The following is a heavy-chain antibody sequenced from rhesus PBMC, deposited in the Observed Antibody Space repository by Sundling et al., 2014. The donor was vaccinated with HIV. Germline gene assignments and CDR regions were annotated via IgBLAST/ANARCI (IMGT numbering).Heavy chain of an antibody. D-gene: IGHD3-16*01. CDR2: LWYDGNKK. V-gene: IGHV3-54*02. CDR1: GFTFSSYG. J-gene: IGHJ6*01. CDR3: ARDHGDDYSGVYYYGPDYGLDS. Sequence: EVQLVESGGGLVQPGGSLRLSCAASGFTFSSYGMHWVRQAPGKGLEGVAVLWYDGNKKYYADSVKDRFTISRDNAKNLLYLQMNNLKLEDTAVYYCARDHGDDYSGVYYYGPDYGLDSWGQGVDVTVSS.